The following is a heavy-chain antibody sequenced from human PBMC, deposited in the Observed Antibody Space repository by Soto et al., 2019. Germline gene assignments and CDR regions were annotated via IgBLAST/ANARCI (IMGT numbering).Heavy chain of an antibody. D-gene: IGHD6-19*01. Sequence: GGSLRLSCAASGFTVSSNYMSWVRQAPGKGLEWVSVIYSGGSTYYGDSVKGRFTISRDNSKNTLYLQMNSLRAEDTAVYYCAKDSGYYSSGWSDYWGQGTLVTVSS. CDR2: IYSGGST. V-gene: IGHV3-53*01. J-gene: IGHJ4*02. CDR1: GFTVSSNY. CDR3: AKDSGYYSSGWSDY.